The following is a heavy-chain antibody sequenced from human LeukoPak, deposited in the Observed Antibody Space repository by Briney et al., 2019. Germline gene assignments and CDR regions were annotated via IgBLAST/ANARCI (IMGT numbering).Heavy chain of an antibody. CDR3: ARYCTTATCSEGDVY. Sequence: GSVKVSCKASGYTFTGYYIHWVRQAPGQGLEWMGWNKPNNGDTRYAQKFQGRVTMTRDTSISTVYLELSGLRSDDTAVYYCARYCTTATCSEGDVYWGQGTLVTVPS. J-gene: IGHJ4*02. CDR1: GYTFTGYY. D-gene: IGHD2-2*01. CDR2: NKPNNGDT. V-gene: IGHV1-2*02.